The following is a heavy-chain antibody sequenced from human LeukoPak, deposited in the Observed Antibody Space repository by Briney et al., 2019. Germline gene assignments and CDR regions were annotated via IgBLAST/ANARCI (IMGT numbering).Heavy chain of an antibody. CDR3: AKGVLGQWLVDAFDI. D-gene: IGHD6-19*01. CDR1: GFTFSRYS. J-gene: IGHJ3*02. CDR2: ISSSSSYI. Sequence: GGSLRLSWAASGFTFSRYSMNWVRQAPGKGLEWVPSISSSSSYIYYADSLKGRFTISRDNARNSLYLQMNSLRAEDTAVYYCAKGVLGQWLVDAFDIWGQGTMVTVSP. V-gene: IGHV3-21*01.